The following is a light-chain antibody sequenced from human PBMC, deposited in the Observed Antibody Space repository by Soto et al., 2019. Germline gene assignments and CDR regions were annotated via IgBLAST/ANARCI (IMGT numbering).Light chain of an antibody. J-gene: IGKJ5*01. CDR2: DAS. V-gene: IGKV3-11*01. CDR1: QSVSSY. CDR3: QQRTNWPSST. Sequence: EIVLTQSPATLSLSPGERATLSCRASQSVSSYLAWYQQKPGQAPRLLISDASNRATGIPARFSGSGSGTDFTLTISSLEHEDFAVYYCQQRTNWPSSTFGQGTRLEIK.